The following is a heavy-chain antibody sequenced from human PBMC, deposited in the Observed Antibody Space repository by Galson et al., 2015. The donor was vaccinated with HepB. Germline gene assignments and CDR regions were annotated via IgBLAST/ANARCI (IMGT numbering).Heavy chain of an antibody. J-gene: IGHJ4*02. CDR3: ARFREGGGWLDY. V-gene: IGHV4-4*02. CDR2: AYHSGGT. D-gene: IGHD6-19*01. CDR1: GDSISNDRW. Sequence: ETLSLTCAVSGDSISNDRWWSWVRQPPGAGLEWIGEAYHSGGTNYRPSLKSRVTISVDKSKNQFSLKLTSVTAADTAVYYCARFREGGGWLDYWGQGKLVTVSS.